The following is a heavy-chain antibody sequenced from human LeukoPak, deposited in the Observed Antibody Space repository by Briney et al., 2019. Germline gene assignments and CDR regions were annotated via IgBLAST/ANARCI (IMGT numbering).Heavy chain of an antibody. V-gene: IGHV3-74*01. J-gene: IGHJ4*02. CDR3: AREILAPGETHDY. Sequence: PGGSLRLSCAASGFTFSNTAMSWVRQVPGKGLVWVSRINDDGSATFYADSVKGRFTISRDNAKNTLFLQINSLRAEDTAVYYCAREILAPGETHDYWGQGTLVTVSS. CDR2: INDDGSAT. CDR1: GFTFSNTA.